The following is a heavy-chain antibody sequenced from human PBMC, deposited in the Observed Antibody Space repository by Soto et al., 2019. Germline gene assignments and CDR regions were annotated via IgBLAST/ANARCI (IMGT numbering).Heavy chain of an antibody. CDR2: INSDGSST. Sequence: PWGSMRLSCSASGLTFSSDCMHWVRQAPGKGLVWVSRINSDGSSTSYADSVKGRFTISRDNAKNTLYLQMNSLRAEDTAVYYCASTVVTGYWGQGTPVTVSS. J-gene: IGHJ4*02. D-gene: IGHD2-15*01. CDR3: ASTVVTGY. CDR1: GLTFSSDC. V-gene: IGHV3-74*01.